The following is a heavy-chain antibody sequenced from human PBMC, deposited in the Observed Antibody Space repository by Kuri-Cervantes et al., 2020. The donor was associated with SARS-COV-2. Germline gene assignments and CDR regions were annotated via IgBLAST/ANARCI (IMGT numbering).Heavy chain of an antibody. CDR1: GGSFSGYY. Sequence: SETLSLTCAVYGGSFSGYYWSWIRQPPGKGLEWIGEINHSGSTNYNPSLKSRVTISVDTSKNQFSLKLRSVTAADTAVYYCARIPHPYWYFDLWGRGTLVTVSS. CDR2: INHSGST. D-gene: IGHD1-14*01. V-gene: IGHV4-34*01. CDR3: ARIPHPYWYFDL. J-gene: IGHJ2*01.